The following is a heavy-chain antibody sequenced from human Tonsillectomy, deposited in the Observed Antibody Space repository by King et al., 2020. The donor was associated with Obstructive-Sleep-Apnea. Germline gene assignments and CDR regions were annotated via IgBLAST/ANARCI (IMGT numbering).Heavy chain of an antibody. CDR3: AKDTLTGYTYGRGFDY. Sequence: VQLVESGGGLVQPGRSLRLSCAASGFTFDDYAIHWVRQTPGKGLEWVSGISWDSDSIGYADSVKGRFTISRDNAKNSLYLQMNSLRPEDTALYDCAKDTLTGYTYGRGFDYWGQGTLVTVSS. CDR1: GFTFDDYA. CDR2: ISWDSDSI. J-gene: IGHJ4*02. D-gene: IGHD5-18*01. V-gene: IGHV3-9*01.